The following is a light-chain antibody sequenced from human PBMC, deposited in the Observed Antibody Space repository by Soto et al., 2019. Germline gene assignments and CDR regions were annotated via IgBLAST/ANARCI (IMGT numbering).Light chain of an antibody. Sequence: QSALTQPRSVSGSPGQSVTISCTGTSSDVGAFNYVSWYQQHPGKAPKLMIYDVNQRPSGVPDRFSGSKSGNTASLTISGLQAEAEADYYCFSYAGMYTYVFETGTKVTVL. CDR3: FSYAGMYTYV. CDR2: DVN. CDR1: SSDVGAFNY. V-gene: IGLV2-11*01. J-gene: IGLJ1*01.